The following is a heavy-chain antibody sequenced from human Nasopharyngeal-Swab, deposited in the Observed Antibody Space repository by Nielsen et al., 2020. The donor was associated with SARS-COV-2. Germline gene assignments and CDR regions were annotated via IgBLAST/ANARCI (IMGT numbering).Heavy chain of an antibody. Sequence: WIRQPPGKGLEWVSAISGSGGSTYYADSVKGRFIISRDNSKNTLYLQMNSLRAEDTAVYYCAREKLDFWSGYLDYWGQGTLVTVSS. CDR2: ISGSGGST. J-gene: IGHJ4*02. CDR3: AREKLDFWSGYLDY. D-gene: IGHD3-3*01. V-gene: IGHV3-23*01.